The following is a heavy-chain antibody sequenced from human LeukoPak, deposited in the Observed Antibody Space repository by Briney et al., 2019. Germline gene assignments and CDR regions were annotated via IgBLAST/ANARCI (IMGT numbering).Heavy chain of an antibody. D-gene: IGHD6-6*01. J-gene: IGHJ5*02. Sequence: GGSLRLSCAASGFSFHSYTMHWVRQAPGKGLEHVSAISTNGGSTYYANSVKGRFTISRDNSKNTLYLQMGSLRGEDTAVYYCARDRSYSSSSGGWFDPWGQGTLVTVSS. CDR2: ISTNGGST. CDR3: ARDRSYSSSSGGWFDP. V-gene: IGHV3-64*01. CDR1: GFSFHSYT.